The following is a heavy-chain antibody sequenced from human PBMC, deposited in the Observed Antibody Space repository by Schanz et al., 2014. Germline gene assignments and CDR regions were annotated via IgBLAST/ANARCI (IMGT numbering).Heavy chain of an antibody. CDR3: AKQHGVIQQVSDY. CDR2: LSGSGAGT. Sequence: DVQLVDSGGGLVQPGGSLRLSCAASGFTVSNSYIHWVRQAPGKGLEWVSTLSGSGAGTFYADSVKGRFTISRDNSENTLYLQMNSLRAEDTAVYYCAKQHGVIQQVSDYWGQGTLVTVSS. V-gene: IGHV3-23*04. CDR1: GFTVSNSY. J-gene: IGHJ4*02. D-gene: IGHD3-22*01.